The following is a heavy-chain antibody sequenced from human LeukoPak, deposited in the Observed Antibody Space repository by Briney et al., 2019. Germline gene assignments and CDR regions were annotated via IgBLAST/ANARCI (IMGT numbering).Heavy chain of an antibody. Sequence: GGSLRLSCAASGFSIRGYWMHWVRQAPGKGLEWVAVIWYDGSNKYYADSVKGRFTISRDNSKNTLYLQMNSLRAEDTAVYYCAKDASPYGSGSYPDYWGQGTLVTVSS. CDR3: AKDASPYGSGSYPDY. D-gene: IGHD3-10*01. J-gene: IGHJ4*02. V-gene: IGHV3-33*06. CDR2: IWYDGSNK. CDR1: GFSIRGYW.